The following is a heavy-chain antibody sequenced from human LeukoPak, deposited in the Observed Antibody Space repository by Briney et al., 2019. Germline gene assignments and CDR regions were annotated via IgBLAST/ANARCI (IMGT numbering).Heavy chain of an antibody. CDR1: GYNFPIYW. V-gene: IGHV5-51*01. J-gene: IGHJ4*02. CDR2: IYPDDSNT. Sequence: GESLKISCQGSGYNFPIYWIGWVRQMPGQGLEWMGIIYPDDSNTIYGPSFQGQVTISADKSINTAYLEWSSLKASDTAMYYCARQGPYSSSPGDYWGQGTLVTVSS. D-gene: IGHD6-6*01. CDR3: ARQGPYSSSPGDY.